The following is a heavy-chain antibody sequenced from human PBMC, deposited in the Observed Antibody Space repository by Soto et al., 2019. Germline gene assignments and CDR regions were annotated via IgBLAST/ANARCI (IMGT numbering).Heavy chain of an antibody. Sequence: ASVKVSCNASGYTFTSYYMHWVRQAPGQGLEWMGIINPSGGSTSYAQKFQGRVTMTRDTSTSTVYMELSSLRSEDTAVYYCARDRYYGSWSYLDAFDIWGQGTMVTVSS. D-gene: IGHD3-10*01. CDR1: GYTFTSYY. J-gene: IGHJ3*02. CDR3: ARDRYYGSWSYLDAFDI. V-gene: IGHV1-46*01. CDR2: INPSGGST.